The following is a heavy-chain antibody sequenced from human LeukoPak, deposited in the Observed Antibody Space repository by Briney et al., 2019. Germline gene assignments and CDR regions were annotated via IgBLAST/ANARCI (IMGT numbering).Heavy chain of an antibody. CDR3: STVFILSGGSYQHYFDY. CDR2: ISGSGSGT. J-gene: IGHJ4*02. V-gene: IGHV3-23*01. Sequence: GGSLRLSCAASGFTFSSYAMSWVRQAPGEGLQWVSGISGSGSGTYYADSVRGRFTISRDNSKNTLYLQMNSLRAEDTAVYYCSTVFILSGGSYQHYFDYWGQGSLVIVTS. CDR1: GFTFSSYA. D-gene: IGHD1-26*01.